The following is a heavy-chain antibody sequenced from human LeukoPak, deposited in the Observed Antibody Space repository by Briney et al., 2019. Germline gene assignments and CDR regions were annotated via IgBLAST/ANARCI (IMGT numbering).Heavy chain of an antibody. D-gene: IGHD2-2*01. V-gene: IGHV3-48*04. CDR3: AREARVPAAINFDY. CDR2: ISSSGSTI. Sequence: PGGSLRLSCAASGFTFSSYAMSWVRQAPGKGLEGVSYISSSGSTIYYADSVKGRFTISRDNAKNSLYLQMNSLRAEDTAVYYCAREARVPAAINFDYWGQGTLVTVSS. CDR1: GFTFSSYA. J-gene: IGHJ4*02.